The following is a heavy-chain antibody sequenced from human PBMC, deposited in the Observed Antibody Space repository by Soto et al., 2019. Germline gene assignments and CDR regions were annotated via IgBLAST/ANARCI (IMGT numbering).Heavy chain of an antibody. J-gene: IGHJ6*02. Sequence: QVQLQESGPGLVKPSETLSLTCTVSGGSISSYYWSWIRQPPGKGLEWIGYIYYSGSTNYNPSLNSRITISVDTSKNQFSLKLSSVTAADTAVYYCARLGGDVWGQGTTVTVSS. V-gene: IGHV4-59*01. CDR2: IYYSGST. CDR3: ARLGGDV. D-gene: IGHD3-16*01. CDR1: GGSISSYY.